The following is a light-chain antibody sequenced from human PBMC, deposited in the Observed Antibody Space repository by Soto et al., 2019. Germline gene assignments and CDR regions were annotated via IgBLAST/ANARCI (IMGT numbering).Light chain of an antibody. CDR2: ENS. J-gene: IGLJ3*02. CDR3: GTWDGSLSAWV. Sequence: QSVLTQPPSVSAAPGQKVTISCSGSRSDIGKNYVSWYQQLPGAAPKLLMYENSKRPSGIPDRFSGSKSGTSAALGITGLQTGDEADYFCGTWDGSLSAWVFGGGTKLTVL. V-gene: IGLV1-51*02. CDR1: RSDIGKNY.